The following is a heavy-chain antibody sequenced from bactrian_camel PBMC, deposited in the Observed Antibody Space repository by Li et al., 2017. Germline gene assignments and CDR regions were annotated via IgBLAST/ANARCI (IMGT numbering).Heavy chain of an antibody. CDR2: IEQDGTA. V-gene: IGHV3S53*01. J-gene: IGHJ4*01. CDR3: AGDLDWGHADCTVQDDYTY. CDR1: TDRYSTYC. Sequence: VQLVESGGGLVQPGGSLRLSCVASTDRYSTYCMGWYRQAPGKEREGVATIEQDGTATYADSVKGRFTISQDSAKNTVYLQMNSLKPEDTGLYVCAGDLDWGHADCTVQDDYTYWGLGTQVTVS. D-gene: IGHD4*01.